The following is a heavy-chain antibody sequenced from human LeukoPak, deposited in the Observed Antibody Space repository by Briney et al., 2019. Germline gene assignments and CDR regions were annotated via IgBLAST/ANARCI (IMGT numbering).Heavy chain of an antibody. CDR1: GFTFSSYS. CDR2: ISSSSSYI. Sequence: GGSLRLSCAASGFTFSSYSMNWVRQAPGKGLEWVSSISSSSSYIYYADSVKGGFTISRDNAKNSLYLQMNSLRAEDTAVYYCARKRYCTNGVCFYDYWGQGTLVTVSS. CDR3: ARKRYCTNGVCFYDY. D-gene: IGHD2-8*01. V-gene: IGHV3-21*01. J-gene: IGHJ4*02.